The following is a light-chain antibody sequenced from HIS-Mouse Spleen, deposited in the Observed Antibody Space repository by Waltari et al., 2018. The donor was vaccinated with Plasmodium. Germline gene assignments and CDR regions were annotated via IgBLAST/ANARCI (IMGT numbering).Light chain of an antibody. V-gene: IGLV2-8*01. CDR3: SSYAGSNNLV. CDR2: EVS. Sequence: QSALTQPPSASGSPGQSVTISCTGTSSDVGGYNYLSWSQQHPGKAPKLMIYEVSKRPSGVPDRFSGSKSGNTASLTVSGLQAEDEADYYCSSYAGSNNLVFGGGTKLTVL. CDR1: SSDVGGYNY. J-gene: IGLJ2*01.